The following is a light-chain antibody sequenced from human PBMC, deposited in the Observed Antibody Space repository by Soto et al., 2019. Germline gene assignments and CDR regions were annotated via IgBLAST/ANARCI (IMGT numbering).Light chain of an antibody. J-gene: IGKJ5*01. V-gene: IGKV1-39*01. CDR1: ESIARH. CDR3: KQTYSTLSIT. CDR2: AAS. Sequence: DIQMTQSPSSLSASVGDRVTITCRASESIARHLNWYQQKPGKAPKLLIYAASSLQNGVPSRFRGGGSGTDFTLTISNLQPADFATYYCKQTYSTLSITFGQGTRLEIK.